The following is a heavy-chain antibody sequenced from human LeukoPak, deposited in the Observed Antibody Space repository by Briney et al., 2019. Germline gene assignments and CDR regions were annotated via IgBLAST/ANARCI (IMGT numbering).Heavy chain of an antibody. CDR3: ARRVGVAVAGTSFDY. CDR1: GYTFTGYY. J-gene: IGHJ4*02. D-gene: IGHD6-19*01. CDR2: INPNSGGT. Sequence: ASVKVSCKASGYTFTGYYMHWVRQAPGQGLEWMGWINPNSGGTNYAQKFQGRVTMTRDTSTSTVYMELSSLRSEDTAVYYCARRVGVAVAGTSFDYWGQGTLVTVSS. V-gene: IGHV1-2*02.